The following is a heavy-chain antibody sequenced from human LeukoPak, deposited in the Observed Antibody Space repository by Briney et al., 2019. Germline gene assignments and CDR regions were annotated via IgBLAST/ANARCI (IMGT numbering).Heavy chain of an antibody. D-gene: IGHD6-6*01. CDR2: INHSGST. CDR3: ARALPSSSDPFDY. J-gene: IGHJ4*02. Sequence: SETLSLTCAVYGGSFSSYYWSWIRHPPGKGLELIGEINHSGSTNYNPSLKSRVTISVDTSKNQFSLELSSVTAADTAVYYCARALPSSSDPFDYWGQGTLVTVSS. CDR1: GGSFSSYY. V-gene: IGHV4-34*01.